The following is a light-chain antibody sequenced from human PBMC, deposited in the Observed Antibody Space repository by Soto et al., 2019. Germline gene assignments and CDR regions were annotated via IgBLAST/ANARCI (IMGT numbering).Light chain of an antibody. J-gene: IGLJ1*01. CDR1: SSDVGGYNY. CDR3: SSYATRSTLP. V-gene: IGLV2-14*01. Sequence: QSALTQPASVSGSPGQSITISCSGTSSDVGGYNYVSWYQQYPGKAPKLMIYDVSHRPSGVSNRFSGSKSGNTASLTISGLQAEDEADYYCSSYATRSTLPFGTGTKLTVL. CDR2: DVS.